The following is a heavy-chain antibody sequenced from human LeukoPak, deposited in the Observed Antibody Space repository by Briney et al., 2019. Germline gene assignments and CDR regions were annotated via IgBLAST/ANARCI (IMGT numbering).Heavy chain of an antibody. CDR1: GYSFTSYW. J-gene: IGHJ3*02. D-gene: IGHD5-24*01. CDR2: MYPGDSDT. CDR3: ARRDGYNMGAFDI. Sequence: GESLKISCQGSGYSFTSYWVGWVRQMPGKGLEWMGIMYPGDSDTRYSPSFQGQVTISADKSTSTAYLQWSSLKASDTAIYYCARRDGYNMGAFDIWGQGTMVTVSS. V-gene: IGHV5-51*01.